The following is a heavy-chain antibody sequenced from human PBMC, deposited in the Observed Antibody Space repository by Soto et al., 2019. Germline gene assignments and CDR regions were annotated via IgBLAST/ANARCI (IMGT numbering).Heavy chain of an antibody. D-gene: IGHD6-13*01. CDR2: IIPIFGTA. CDR3: ARAPLAAAAINWFDP. V-gene: IGHV1-69*13. Sequence: SVKVSCKASGGTFSSYAISWVRQAPGQGLEWMGGIIPIFGTANYAQKFQGRVTITADEPTSTAYMELSSLRSEDTAVYYCARAPLAAAAINWFDPWGQGTLVTVSS. J-gene: IGHJ5*02. CDR1: GGTFSSYA.